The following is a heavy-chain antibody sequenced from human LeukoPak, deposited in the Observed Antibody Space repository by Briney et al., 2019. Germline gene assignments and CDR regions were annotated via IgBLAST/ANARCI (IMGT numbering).Heavy chain of an antibody. V-gene: IGHV4-59*01. Sequence: SETLSLTCTVSGGSISSYYWSWIRQPPGKGLEWIGYIYYSGSTNYNPSLKSRVTISVDTSKNQFSLKLSSVTAADTAVYYCARNYGGNSEYYYYYYMDVWGKGTTVTVSS. D-gene: IGHD4-23*01. CDR3: ARNYGGNSEYYYYYYMDV. CDR1: GGSISSYY. CDR2: IYYSGST. J-gene: IGHJ6*03.